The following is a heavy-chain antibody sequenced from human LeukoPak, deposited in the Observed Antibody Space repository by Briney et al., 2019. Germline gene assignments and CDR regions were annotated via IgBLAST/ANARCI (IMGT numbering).Heavy chain of an antibody. V-gene: IGHV4-61*08. D-gene: IGHD3-22*01. Sequence: PSETLSLTCTVPGGSISSGGYYWSWIRQHPGKGLEWIGYIYYSGSTNYNPSLKSRVTISLDTSKNQFSLRLSSVTAADTAVYYCARSYDSRGYYYYGMDVWGQGTTVTVSS. J-gene: IGHJ6*02. CDR3: ARSYDSRGYYYYGMDV. CDR1: GGSISSGGYY. CDR2: IYYSGST.